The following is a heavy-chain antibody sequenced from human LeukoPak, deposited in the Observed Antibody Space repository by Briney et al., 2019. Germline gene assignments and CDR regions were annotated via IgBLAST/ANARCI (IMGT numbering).Heavy chain of an antibody. J-gene: IGHJ4*02. D-gene: IGHD3-22*01. CDR1: GFTFSDYY. CDR3: AKTPGYYDSSGYPTYYFDY. CDR2: ISSSGSTI. V-gene: IGHV3-11*01. Sequence: PGGSLRLSCAASGFTFSDYYMSWIRQAPGKGLEWVSYISSSGSTIYYADSVKGRFTISRDNSKNTLYLQMNSLRAEDTAIYYCAKTPGYYDSSGYPTYYFDYWGQGTLVTVSS.